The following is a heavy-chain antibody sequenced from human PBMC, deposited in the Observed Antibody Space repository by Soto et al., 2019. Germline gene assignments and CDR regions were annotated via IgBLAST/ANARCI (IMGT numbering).Heavy chain of an antibody. CDR1: GYTFTSYS. V-gene: IGHV1-3*04. CDR3: ARSRGSGSWNELDY. Sequence: QVQLVQSGAEGKKPGASVKVSCKASGYTFTSYSMHWVRQAPGQRLEWMGWISTDDGNTKHSQKFQGKVTITRDKSASPAYMELSSLRSEDTAVYYCARSRGSGSWNELDYWGQGTLVTVSS. J-gene: IGHJ4*02. CDR2: ISTDDGNT. D-gene: IGHD6-13*01.